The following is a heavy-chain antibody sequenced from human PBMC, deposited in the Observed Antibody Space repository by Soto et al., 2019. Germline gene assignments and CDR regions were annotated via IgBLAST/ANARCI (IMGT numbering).Heavy chain of an antibody. V-gene: IGHV3-30*18. CDR3: AKSPDYGDWKGWFDP. CDR1: GFTFSSYG. J-gene: IGHJ5*02. D-gene: IGHD4-17*01. CDR2: ISYDGSNQ. Sequence: QVQLVESGGGVVQPGRSLRLSCAASGFTFSSYGMHWVRQAPGKGLEWVAVISYDGSNQYYADSVKGRFTISRDNSKNTLYLQMNSLRAGDTAVYYCAKSPDYGDWKGWFDPWGQGTLVTVSS.